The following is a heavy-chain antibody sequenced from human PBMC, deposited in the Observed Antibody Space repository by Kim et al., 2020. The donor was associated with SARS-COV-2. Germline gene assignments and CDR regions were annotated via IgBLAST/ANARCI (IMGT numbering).Heavy chain of an antibody. J-gene: IGHJ6*02. CDR2: ISSNGGST. D-gene: IGHD3-9*01. CDR1: GFTFSSYA. V-gene: IGHV3-64D*09. CDR3: VKDFVCRTTYYDILTENYGMDV. Sequence: GGSMRLSCSASGFTFSSYAMHWVRQAPGKGLEYVSAISSNGGSTYYADSVKGRFTISRDKSKNTLYLQMSSLRAEDTAVYYCVKDFVCRTTYYDILTENYGMDVWGQGTTVSVSS.